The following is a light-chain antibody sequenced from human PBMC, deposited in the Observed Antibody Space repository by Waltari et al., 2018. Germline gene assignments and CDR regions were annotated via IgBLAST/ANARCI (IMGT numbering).Light chain of an antibody. CDR1: NIGSKR. J-gene: IGLJ2*01. CDR3: QVWDSTSDHVL. Sequence: SYVLTQSPSVSVAPGQTASITCGGNNIGSKRVHWYQQRPGQAPVLVVYDNSDRPSGIPERFSGSNSGNMATLTITRVEAADEADYYCQVWDSTSDHVLFAGGTKLTVL. V-gene: IGLV3-21*02. CDR2: DNS.